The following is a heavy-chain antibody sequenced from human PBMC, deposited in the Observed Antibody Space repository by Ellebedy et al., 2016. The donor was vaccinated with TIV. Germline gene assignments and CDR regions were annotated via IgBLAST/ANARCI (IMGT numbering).Heavy chain of an antibody. V-gene: IGHV1-2*02. D-gene: IGHD3-16*01. CDR1: GYRFTGYL. CDR2: INPDSGGT. J-gene: IGHJ4*02. CDR3: ARGITGEV. Sequence: ASVKVSXXASGYRFTGYLMHWVRQAPGQGLEWMGWINPDSGGTMYSQNFQGRVTMTRDTSISTAYMELTSLTSDDTAVYYCARGITGEVWGQGTLVTVSS.